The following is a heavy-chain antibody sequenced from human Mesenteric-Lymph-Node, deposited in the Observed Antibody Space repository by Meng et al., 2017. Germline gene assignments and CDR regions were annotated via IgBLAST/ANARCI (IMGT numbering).Heavy chain of an antibody. J-gene: IGHJ4*02. CDR2: INPDGSAT. V-gene: IGHV3-74*01. Sequence: GGSLRLSCAASGFSFSTYWIHWVRQAPGKGLVWVSLINPDGSATNYADSVKGRFTISRGNAKNTVYLQMDSLRAEDTALYYCASFQYTMEDYWGLGTLVTVSS. CDR3: ASFQYTMEDY. D-gene: IGHD3-3*01. CDR1: GFSFSTYW.